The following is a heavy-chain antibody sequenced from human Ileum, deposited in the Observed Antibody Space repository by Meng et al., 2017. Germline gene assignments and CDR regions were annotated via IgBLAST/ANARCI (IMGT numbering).Heavy chain of an antibody. J-gene: IGHJ4*02. V-gene: IGHV4-4*02. CDR1: GYSISTNW. Sequence: QVQLEEAGPGLVKPSGTLSPTCAFSGYSISTNWWNWVRQPPGKGLEWIGEIYHSGAFNYNPSLRSRVTISVDKSKNQLSLKLGSLTAADTAVYYCARGAIGTRPFDYWGQGTLVTVSS. D-gene: IGHD2-21*01. CDR3: ARGAIGTRPFDY. CDR2: IYHSGAF.